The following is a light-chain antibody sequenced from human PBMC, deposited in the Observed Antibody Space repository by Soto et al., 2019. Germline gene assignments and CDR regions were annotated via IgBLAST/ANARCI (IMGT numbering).Light chain of an antibody. J-gene: IGKJ2*01. CDR3: QQYGSSPRT. V-gene: IGKV3-20*01. CDR1: QSVRSNH. CDR2: DAS. Sequence: EIVLTQSPGTLSLSPGERATLSCRASQSVRSNHLAWYQQKPGQAPRLLIYDASSRPTGIPDRFSGSGSGTDFTLTISRLEPEDFAVYYCQQYGSSPRTFGRGTKLEI.